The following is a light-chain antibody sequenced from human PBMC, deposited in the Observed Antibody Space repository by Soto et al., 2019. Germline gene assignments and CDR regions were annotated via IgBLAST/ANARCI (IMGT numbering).Light chain of an antibody. J-gene: IGKJ4*01. CDR1: QSVSSSY. Sequence: EIVLTQSPGTLSLSPGERATLSCRASQSVSSSYLAWYQQKPGQAPRLLIYGASSRATGIPDRFSGSGSGAERTPTTTRFPSEDFARYYGQHLHTSPLSSGRGTK. CDR3: QHLHTSPLS. V-gene: IGKV3-20*01. CDR2: GAS.